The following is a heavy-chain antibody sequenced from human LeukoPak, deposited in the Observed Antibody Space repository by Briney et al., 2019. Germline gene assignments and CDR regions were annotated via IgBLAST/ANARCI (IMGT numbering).Heavy chain of an antibody. CDR3: ARGRYGPRLGN. J-gene: IGHJ4*02. CDR2: INNSGST. Sequence: SETLSLTCAVYGASFSDSYWSWIRQSPEKGLEWIGEINNSGSTSYNPSLNSRVIMSVERSKNQFSLRLTSVTAADTAVYYCARGRYGPRLGNWGQGTLVTVSS. CDR1: GASFSDSY. V-gene: IGHV4-34*01. D-gene: IGHD3-16*01.